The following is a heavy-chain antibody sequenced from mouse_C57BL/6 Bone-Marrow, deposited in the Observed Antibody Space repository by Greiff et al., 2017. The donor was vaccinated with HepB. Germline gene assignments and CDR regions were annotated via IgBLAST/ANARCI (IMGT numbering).Heavy chain of an antibody. D-gene: IGHD1-1*01. V-gene: IGHV10-1*01. J-gene: IGHJ4*01. CDR3: VSYYDPYAMDY. CDR1: GFSFNTYA. CDR2: IRSKSNNYAT. Sequence: EVMLVESGGGLVQPKGSLKLSCAASGFSFNTYAMNWVRQAPGKGLEWVARIRSKSNNYATYDADSVKDRFTISRDDSESWLYLQMNNLKTEDTSMYYCVSYYDPYAMDYWGQGTSVTVSS.